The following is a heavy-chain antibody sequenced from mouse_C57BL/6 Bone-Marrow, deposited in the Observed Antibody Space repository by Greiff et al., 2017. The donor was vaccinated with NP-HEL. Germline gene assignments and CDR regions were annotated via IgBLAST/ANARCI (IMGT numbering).Heavy chain of an antibody. V-gene: IGHV1-81*01. CDR2: IYPRRGNT. J-gene: IGHJ3*01. CDR3: ARGRDYGYPAWFAY. D-gene: IGHD2-2*01. CDR1: GYTFTSYG. Sequence: QLQQSGAELARPGASVKLSCKASGYTFTSYGISWVKQRTGQGLEWIGEIYPRRGNTYYNEKFKGKATLTADKSSSTAYMGLRSLPSEASEVIFGARGRDYGYPAWFAYWGQGTLVTVSA.